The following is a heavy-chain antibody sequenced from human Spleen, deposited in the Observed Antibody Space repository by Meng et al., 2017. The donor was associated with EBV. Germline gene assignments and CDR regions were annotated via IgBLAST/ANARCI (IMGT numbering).Heavy chain of an antibody. CDR3: SRDLVGSVDS. D-gene: IGHD2-8*02. J-gene: IGHJ4*02. Sequence: EVQLVESGGALVQPWGPVGLSCEASGFTLSSYWMHWVRQAPGKGLGWVSRINEDGAVTTYADSVKGRFTISRDNAKNTLYLQMNSLRAEETAVYYCSRDLVGSVDSWGPGTMVTVS. CDR1: GFTLSSYW. CDR2: INEDGAVT. V-gene: IGHV3-74*01.